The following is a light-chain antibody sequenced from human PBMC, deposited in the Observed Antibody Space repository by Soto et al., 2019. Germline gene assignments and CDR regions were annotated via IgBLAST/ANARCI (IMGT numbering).Light chain of an antibody. CDR3: QQYVSSVFT. J-gene: IGKJ3*01. CDR2: GAS. Sequence: EIVLTQSPGTLSLSPGERATLSCRASQSVSSNYLAWYQQKPGQAPRLLIYGASSRATGIPERFSGSGSGTDFTLTISRLEPEDCAVYYCQQYVSSVFTFGPGTKVDI. CDR1: QSVSSNY. V-gene: IGKV3-20*01.